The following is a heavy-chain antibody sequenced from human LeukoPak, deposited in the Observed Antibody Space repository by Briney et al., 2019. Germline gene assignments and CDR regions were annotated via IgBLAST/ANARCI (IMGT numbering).Heavy chain of an antibody. D-gene: IGHD3-22*01. Sequence: PSETLSLTCAVSGGSISSYYWSWIRQPPGKGLEWIGYIYYSGSTNYNPSLKRRVTISVDTSKNQFSLKLSSVTAADTAVYYCARVPYTYDSSAYYFDFWGQGTLVTVSS. CDR1: GGSISSYY. J-gene: IGHJ4*02. CDR2: IYYSGST. CDR3: ARVPYTYDSSAYYFDF. V-gene: IGHV4-59*01.